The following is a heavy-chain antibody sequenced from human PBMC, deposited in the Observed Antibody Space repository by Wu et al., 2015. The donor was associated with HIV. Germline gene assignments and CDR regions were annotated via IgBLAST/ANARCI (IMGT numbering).Heavy chain of an antibody. V-gene: IGHV1-69*13. D-gene: IGHD1-14*01. CDR1: GGTFSSYA. Sequence: QVQLVQSGAEVKKPGSSVKVSCKASGGTFSSYAFSWVRQAPGRGLEWMGRIISISGTTNYAQKFQGRVTITADESTSTAYMKLNSLTFEDTAVYYCATGTRTTLGAPYYYYYMDIWGKGTTGHRLL. CDR3: ATGTRTTLGAPYYYYYMDI. CDR2: IISISGTT. J-gene: IGHJ6*03.